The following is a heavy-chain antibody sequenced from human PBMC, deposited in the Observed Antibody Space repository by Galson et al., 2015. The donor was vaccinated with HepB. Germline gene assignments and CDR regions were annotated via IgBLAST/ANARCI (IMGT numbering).Heavy chain of an antibody. J-gene: IGHJ4*02. CDR3: ARGDDYGDYYFDY. CDR1: GFTVSSNY. CDR2: IYSGGST. V-gene: IGHV3-53*01. Sequence: SLRLSCAASGFTVSSNYMSWVRQAPGKGLEWVSVIYSGGSTYYADSVKGRFTISRDNSKNTLYLQMNSLRAEDTAVYYCARGDDYGDYYFDYWGQGTLVTVSS. D-gene: IGHD4-17*01.